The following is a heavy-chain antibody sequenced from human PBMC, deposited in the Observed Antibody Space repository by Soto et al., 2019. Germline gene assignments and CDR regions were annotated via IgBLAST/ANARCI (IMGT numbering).Heavy chain of an antibody. V-gene: IGHV1-69*04. D-gene: IGHD3-9*01. J-gene: IGHJ4*02. Sequence: ASVKVSCKASGGTFSSYTISWVRQAPGQGLEWMGRIIPILGIANYAQKFQGRVTITADKSTSTAYMGLSSLRSEDTAVYYCAREPESRYFDAKRLDYWGQGTLVTVSS. CDR3: AREPESRYFDAKRLDY. CDR1: GGTFSSYT. CDR2: IIPILGIA.